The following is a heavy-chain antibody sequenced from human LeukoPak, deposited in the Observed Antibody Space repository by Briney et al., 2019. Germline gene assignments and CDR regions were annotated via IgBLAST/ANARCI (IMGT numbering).Heavy chain of an antibody. J-gene: IGHJ5*02. Sequence: PGGSLRLSCAASGFTFSDYYMSWIRQAPGKGLEWVSYISSSGSTIYYADSVKGRFTISRDNAKNSLYLQMNSLRAEDTAVYYCARDPDWYYGSGSVLLGFDPWGQGTLVTVSS. V-gene: IGHV3-11*04. D-gene: IGHD3-10*01. CDR2: ISSSGSTI. CDR3: ARDPDWYYGSGSVLLGFDP. CDR1: GFTFSDYY.